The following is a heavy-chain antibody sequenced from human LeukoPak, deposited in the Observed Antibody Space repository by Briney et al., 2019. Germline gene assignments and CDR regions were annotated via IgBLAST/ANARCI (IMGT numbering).Heavy chain of an antibody. CDR1: GYSFSNYW. CDR3: ARDGQENSFDY. J-gene: IGHJ4*02. CDR2: IYPADSDT. Sequence: GESLKISCKGYGYSFSNYWIGWVRQLPGKGLEWMGIIYPADSDTRYSPSFQGQVTISVDKSITTAYLQWSSLKASDSAMYYCARDGQENSFDYWGQGTVVTVSS. V-gene: IGHV5-51*01.